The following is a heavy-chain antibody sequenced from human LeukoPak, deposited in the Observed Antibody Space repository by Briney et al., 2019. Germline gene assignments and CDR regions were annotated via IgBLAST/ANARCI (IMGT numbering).Heavy chain of an antibody. CDR2: IYYSGST. Sequence: PSETLSLTCTVSGGSISSYYWSWIRQPPGKGLEWIGYIYYSGSTNYNPSLKSRVTISVDTSKNQFSLKLSSVTAADTAVYYCASKRPYYDFWSGYYPDAFDIWGQGTMVTVSS. D-gene: IGHD3-3*01. CDR3: ASKRPYYDFWSGYYPDAFDI. CDR1: GGSISSYY. V-gene: IGHV4-59*12. J-gene: IGHJ3*02.